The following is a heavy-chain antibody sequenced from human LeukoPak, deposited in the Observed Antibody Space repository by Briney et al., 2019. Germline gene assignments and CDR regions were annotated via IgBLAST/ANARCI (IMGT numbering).Heavy chain of an antibody. CDR3: ARDYYGSGSYDY. Sequence: ASVKVSCKASGYTFTSYGISWVGLAPGQGLEWMGWISAYNGNTNYAQKLQGRVTMTTDTSTSTAYMELRSLRSDDTAVYYCARDYYGSGSYDYWGQGTLVTVSS. CDR1: GYTFTSYG. D-gene: IGHD3-10*01. CDR2: ISAYNGNT. J-gene: IGHJ4*02. V-gene: IGHV1-18*01.